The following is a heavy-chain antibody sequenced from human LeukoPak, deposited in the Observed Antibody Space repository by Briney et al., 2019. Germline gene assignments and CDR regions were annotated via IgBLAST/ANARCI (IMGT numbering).Heavy chain of an antibody. CDR1: GYTFTGYY. V-gene: IGHV1-2*02. CDR3: ARDERYDSSGYPFDY. D-gene: IGHD3-22*01. Sequence: ASVKVSCKASGYTFTGYYMHWVRQAPGQGLEWMGWINPNSGGTNYAQKFRGRVTMTRDTSISTAYMELSRLRSDDTAVYYCARDERYDSSGYPFDYWGQGTLVTVSS. J-gene: IGHJ4*02. CDR2: INPNSGGT.